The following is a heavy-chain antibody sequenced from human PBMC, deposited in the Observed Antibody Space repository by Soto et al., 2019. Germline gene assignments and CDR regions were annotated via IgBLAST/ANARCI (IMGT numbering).Heavy chain of an antibody. CDR2: IYYSGST. CDR1: GGSVSSGSYY. D-gene: IGHD3-22*01. V-gene: IGHV4-61*01. Sequence: SETLCLTCTVSGGSVSSGSYYWSWIRQPPGKGLEWIGYIYYSGSTNYNPSLKSRVTISVDTSKNQFSLKLSSVTAADTAVYYCARVPYYYDSSDNWFDPWGQGTLVTVSS. CDR3: ARVPYYYDSSDNWFDP. J-gene: IGHJ5*02.